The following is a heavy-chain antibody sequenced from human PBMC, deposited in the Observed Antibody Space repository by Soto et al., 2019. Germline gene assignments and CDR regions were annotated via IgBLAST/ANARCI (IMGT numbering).Heavy chain of an antibody. D-gene: IGHD1-26*01. CDR1: GFNVSAYT. J-gene: IGHJ4*02. CDR2: ISSDGNQK. Sequence: QVKLVESGGGVVQRGRSLRLSCAASGFNVSAYTMHWVRQAPGKGLEWVAVISSDGNQKYYTDSVKGRFTISRDTSTNTLYLQMNSLRAEDTAVYYCARWEQPLFDYWGQGTLVTVSS. V-gene: IGHV3-30-3*01. CDR3: ARWEQPLFDY.